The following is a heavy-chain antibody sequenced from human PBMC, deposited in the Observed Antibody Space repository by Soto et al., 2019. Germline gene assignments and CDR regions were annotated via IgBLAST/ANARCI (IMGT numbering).Heavy chain of an antibody. CDR1: GFSFSTYW. V-gene: IGHV3-74*03. J-gene: IGHJ4*01. CDR2: ISPDGRTT. D-gene: IGHD1-1*01. Sequence: PGGSLRLSCAASGFSFSTYWMHWVRQRPGKGPLWVSRISPDGRTTTYADSVQGRFTISRDNAKNTLYLQVNSLRVEDTAMYYCVRDMCGTGDYWGQGTLVTVSS. CDR3: VRDMCGTGDY.